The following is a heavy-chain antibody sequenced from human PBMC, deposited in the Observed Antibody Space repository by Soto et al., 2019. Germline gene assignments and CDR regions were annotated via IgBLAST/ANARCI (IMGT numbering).Heavy chain of an antibody. CDR2: VYYSGST. CDR3: GRLEGLATISYYFDY. Sequence: SETQSLTCTVSGGSVSGSSYYWGWVRQPPGKGLEWIGSVYYSGSTYYNPSLESRVTISVDKSKNQFSLKLMSLSAADTAVYYCGRLEGLATISYYFDYWGQGALVTVSS. D-gene: IGHD3-9*01. J-gene: IGHJ4*02. V-gene: IGHV4-39*01. CDR1: GGSVSGSSYY.